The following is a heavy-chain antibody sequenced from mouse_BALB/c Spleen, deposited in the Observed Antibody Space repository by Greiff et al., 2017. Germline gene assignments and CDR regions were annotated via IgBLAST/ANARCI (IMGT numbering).Heavy chain of an antibody. V-gene: IGHV1-80*01. CDR1: GYAFSSYW. CDR3: ARLITTVVAPYYAMDY. Sequence: VHLVESGAELVRPGSSVKISCKAPGYAFSSYWMNWVKQRPGQGLEWIGQIYPGDGDTNYNGKFKGKATLTAAKSSSTAYMQLSSLTSEDSAVYFCARLITTVVAPYYAMDYWGQGTSVTVSS. CDR2: IYPGDGDT. D-gene: IGHD1-1*01. J-gene: IGHJ4*01.